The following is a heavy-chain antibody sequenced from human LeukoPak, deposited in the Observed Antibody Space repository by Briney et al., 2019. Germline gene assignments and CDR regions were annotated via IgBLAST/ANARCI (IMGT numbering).Heavy chain of an antibody. D-gene: IGHD5-18*01. CDR2: IYYSGST. J-gene: IGHJ6*02. Sequence: PSETLSLTCTVSGGSISSSSYYWGWIRQPPGKGLEWIGSIYYSGSTSYNPSLKSRVTISVDTSKNQFSLRLSSVTAADTAVYYCARVNTAMARYYYGMDVWGQGTTVTVSS. V-gene: IGHV4-39*07. CDR1: GGSISSSSYY. CDR3: ARVNTAMARYYYGMDV.